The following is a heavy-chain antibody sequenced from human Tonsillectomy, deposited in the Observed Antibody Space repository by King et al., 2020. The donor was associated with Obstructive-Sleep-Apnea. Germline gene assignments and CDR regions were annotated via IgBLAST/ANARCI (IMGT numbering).Heavy chain of an antibody. J-gene: IGHJ4*02. CDR3: ARNPGGEYGGVFDY. D-gene: IGHD3-16*01. V-gene: IGHV3-30*04. CDR1: GFTFSSYP. CDR2: LSYDGSNK. Sequence: VQLVESGGGVVQPGRSLRLSCVASGFTFSSYPMHWVRQGPGKGLEWVAVLSYDGSNKYYADSVKGRFTISRDNSKNTLYLQMNSLRSEDTAVYYCARNPGGEYGGVFDYWGQGTLVTVSS.